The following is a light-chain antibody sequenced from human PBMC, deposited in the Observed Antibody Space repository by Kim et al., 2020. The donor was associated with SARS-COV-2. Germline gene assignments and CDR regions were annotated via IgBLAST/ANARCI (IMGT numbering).Light chain of an antibody. CDR3: CSYAGTYTFV. CDR2: DVS. Sequence: QPALTQPRSVSGSPGQSVTISCTGTSSDVRAYEYVSWYQQHPGKAPKLVIYDVSERPSGVPDRFSASKSGNTASLTISGLQAEDEADYYCCSYAGTYTFVFGGGTQLTVL. CDR1: SSDVRAYEY. J-gene: IGLJ2*01. V-gene: IGLV2-11*01.